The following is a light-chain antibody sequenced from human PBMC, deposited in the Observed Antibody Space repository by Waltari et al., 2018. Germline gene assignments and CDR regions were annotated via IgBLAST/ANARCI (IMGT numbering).Light chain of an antibody. V-gene: IGLV3-1*01. CDR3: QAWDSGTVV. CDR2: QDD. Sequence: SYELTQPPSVSMSPGQTASITCSGDKLGDKYASWYQPKPGQSPVLVIYQDDKRPSGIPERFSGSNSGNTATLTISGTQAMDETDFYCQAWDSGTVVFGGGTKLTVL. CDR1: KLGDKY. J-gene: IGLJ2*01.